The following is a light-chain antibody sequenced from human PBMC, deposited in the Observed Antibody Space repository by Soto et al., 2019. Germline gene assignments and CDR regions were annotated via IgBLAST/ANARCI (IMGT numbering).Light chain of an antibody. J-gene: IGKJ2*01. Sequence: DIVMTQSPLSLPFTPGEPASISCRSSQSLLHSNGYNYLDWYLQKPGQSPQLLIYSGSNRSSGVPYSFSGSGSGTDFTLKISRVEAEDVGTYDCMQGVKTPRTFGPGNKLEIK. CDR1: QSLLHSNGYNY. CDR2: SGS. CDR3: MQGVKTPRT. V-gene: IGKV2-28*01.